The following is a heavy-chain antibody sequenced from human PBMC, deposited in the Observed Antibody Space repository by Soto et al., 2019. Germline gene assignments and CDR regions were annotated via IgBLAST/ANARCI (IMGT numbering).Heavy chain of an antibody. J-gene: IGHJ3*02. V-gene: IGHV1-2*02. CDR1: GYPVTAYY. CDR3: AGGGGVGVAGSAAFDM. CDR2: INPATGAA. D-gene: IGHD3-3*01. Sequence: QLHLVQSGAVVKKPGASVTVSCSASGYPVTAYYMHWVRQAPGRGLEWMGGINPATGAAKYTQTFQGRGTMARDTSTRTVFMELGGPTTEDPGVFLRAGGGGVGVAGSAAFDMWGQGTLVTVSS.